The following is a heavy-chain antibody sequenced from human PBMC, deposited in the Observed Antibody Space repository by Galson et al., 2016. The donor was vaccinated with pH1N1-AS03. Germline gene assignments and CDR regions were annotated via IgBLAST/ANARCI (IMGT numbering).Heavy chain of an antibody. V-gene: IGHV3-48*03. Sequence: SLRLSCAASGFIFSSYEMNWVRQAPGKGLEWVSYISSSGNTIYYADSVKGRFTISRDNAKNSLYLQMNSLRAEDPAVYYCARALSDQYYDILTGNDPWGQGTLVTVSS. CDR1: GFIFSSYE. CDR2: ISSSGNTI. CDR3: ARALSDQYYDILTGNDP. J-gene: IGHJ5*02. D-gene: IGHD3-9*01.